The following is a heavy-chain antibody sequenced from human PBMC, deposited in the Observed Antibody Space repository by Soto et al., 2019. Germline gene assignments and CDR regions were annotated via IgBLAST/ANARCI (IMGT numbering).Heavy chain of an antibody. D-gene: IGHD6-19*01. Sequence: GESLKISCKGSGYSFTDYWIGWVRQMPGKGLEWMGIIYPGDSDTRYSPSFQGQVTISADKSISTAYLQWSSLKASDTAIYYCARHPEYYNSGHYFGYWGQGTLVTVSS. CDR2: IYPGDSDT. CDR1: GYSFTDYW. J-gene: IGHJ4*02. V-gene: IGHV5-51*01. CDR3: ARHPEYYNSGHYFGY.